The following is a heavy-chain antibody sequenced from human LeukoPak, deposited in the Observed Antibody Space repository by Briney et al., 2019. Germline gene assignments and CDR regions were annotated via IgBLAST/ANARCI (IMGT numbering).Heavy chain of an antibody. CDR3: ATESPRRQYYYDPNWFDP. J-gene: IGHJ5*02. CDR1: GYTLTELS. Sequence: ASVKVSCKVSGYTLTELSMHWVRQAPGKGLEWMGGFDPEDGETIYAQKFQGRVTMTEDTSTDTAYMELSSLRSGDTAVYYCATESPRRQYYYDPNWFDPWVQGTLVTVSS. V-gene: IGHV1-24*01. CDR2: FDPEDGET. D-gene: IGHD3-22*01.